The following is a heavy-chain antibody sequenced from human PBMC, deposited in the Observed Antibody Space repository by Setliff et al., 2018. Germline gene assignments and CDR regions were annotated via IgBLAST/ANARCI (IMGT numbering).Heavy chain of an antibody. D-gene: IGHD2-15*01. V-gene: IGHV3-33*03. CDR1: GFTFAMYG. CDR2: IWFDGGNE. J-gene: IGHJ4*02. Sequence: HPGGSLRLSCAASGFTFAMYGMHWVRQAPGKGPEWVAVIWFDGGNEFYADSVRGRFTISRDNSKNMLYLQMDSLRVEDTAVYYCAKDQGTGYCSGGSCYLFEHWGQGTLVTVSS. CDR3: AKDQGTGYCSGGSCYLFEH.